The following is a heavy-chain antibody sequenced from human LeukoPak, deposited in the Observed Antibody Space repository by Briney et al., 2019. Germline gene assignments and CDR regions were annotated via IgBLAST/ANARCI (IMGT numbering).Heavy chain of an antibody. CDR1: GGSISSYY. J-gene: IGHJ4*02. CDR2: IYYSGST. V-gene: IGHV4-39*07. Sequence: SETLSLTCTVSGGSISSYYWSWIRQPPGKGLEWIGSIYYSGSTYYNPSLKSRVTISVDTSKNQFSLKLTSVTAADTAVYYCVRGDYSSGWHLDYWGQGTLVTVSS. D-gene: IGHD6-19*01. CDR3: VRGDYSSGWHLDY.